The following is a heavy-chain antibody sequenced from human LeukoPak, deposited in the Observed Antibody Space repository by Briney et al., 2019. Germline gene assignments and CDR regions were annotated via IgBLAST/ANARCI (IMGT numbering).Heavy chain of an antibody. CDR2: ISSSGSTI. Sequence: GGSLRLSCAASGFTFSSYEMNWVRQAPGKGLEWVSYISSSGSTIYYADSVKGRFTISRDNAKNSLYLQMSSLRAEDTAVYYCARDSLADGSGTTRLHYYYMDVWGKGTTVTISS. CDR1: GFTFSSYE. V-gene: IGHV3-48*03. J-gene: IGHJ6*03. D-gene: IGHD3-10*01. CDR3: ARDSLADGSGTTRLHYYYMDV.